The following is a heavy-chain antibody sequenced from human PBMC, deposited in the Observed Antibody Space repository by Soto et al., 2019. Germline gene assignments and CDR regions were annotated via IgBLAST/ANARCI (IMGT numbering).Heavy chain of an antibody. V-gene: IGHV3-33*01. Sequence: QVQLVESGGGVVQPGRSLRLSCAASGFTFSSYGMHWVRQAPGKGLEWVAVIWYDGSNKYYADSVKGRFTISRDNSKNTLYLPMNSLRAEDTAVYYCARDGSSWNLLQYFDYWGQGTLVTVSS. J-gene: IGHJ4*02. D-gene: IGHD6-13*01. CDR3: ARDGSSWNLLQYFDY. CDR1: GFTFSSYG. CDR2: IWYDGSNK.